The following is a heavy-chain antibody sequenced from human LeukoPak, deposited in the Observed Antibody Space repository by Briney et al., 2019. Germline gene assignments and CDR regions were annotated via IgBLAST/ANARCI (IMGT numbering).Heavy chain of an antibody. J-gene: IGHJ4*02. D-gene: IGHD6-13*01. CDR2: IYYNGNT. Sequence: SQTLSLTCTVSGGSITSAGCYWNWIRQHPGKGLEWIGFIYYNGNTYYNPSLKSRVTISLDTSKNHFSLRLISVTAADTAVYYCARGSQQLDYWGQGTLVTVSS. V-gene: IGHV4-31*03. CDR3: ARGSQQLDY. CDR1: GGSITSAGCY.